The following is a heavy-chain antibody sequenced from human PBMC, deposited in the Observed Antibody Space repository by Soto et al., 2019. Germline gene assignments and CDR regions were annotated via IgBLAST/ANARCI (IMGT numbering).Heavy chain of an antibody. D-gene: IGHD5-12*01. J-gene: IGHJ4*02. CDR2: IFSSGSI. V-gene: IGHV4-4*07. CDR1: GGSINTFY. CDR3: AREGSYSAYNFAHGIQLWSFDF. Sequence: SETLSLTCTVSGGSINTFYWSWVRQPAGKGLEWIGRIFSSGSISFNPSLESRVAMSVDTSKNHFSLNLSSVTAADMAVYYCAREGSYSAYNFAHGIQLWSFDFWGQGALVTVSS.